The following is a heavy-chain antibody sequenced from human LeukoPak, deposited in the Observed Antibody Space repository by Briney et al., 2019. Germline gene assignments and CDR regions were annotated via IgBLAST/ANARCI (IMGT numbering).Heavy chain of an antibody. V-gene: IGHV3-23*01. CDR1: GLTFRNSA. J-gene: IGHJ4*01. Sequence: GGSLSPSCQAPGLTFRNSAITWFRKPPGKGLNWAPPLSGSGITTYYADSVKGRFTISRDNSKNTLYLQMNSLRAEDTAVYYCAKGIYSSGWSYFDYWGHGTLVTVSS. CDR2: LSGSGITT. D-gene: IGHD6-19*01. CDR3: AKGIYSSGWSYFDY.